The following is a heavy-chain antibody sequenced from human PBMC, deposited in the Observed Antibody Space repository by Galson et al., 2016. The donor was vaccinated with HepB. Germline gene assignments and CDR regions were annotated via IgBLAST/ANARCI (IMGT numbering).Heavy chain of an antibody. J-gene: IGHJ4*02. CDR3: ARGGGRDSNGYTLDY. CDR2: ISSSSNYI. V-gene: IGHV3-21*01. D-gene: IGHD3-22*01. CDR1: GFTFRTYS. Sequence: SLRLSCAASGFTFRTYSMNWVRQAPGKGLEWVSSISSSSNYIYYADSMQGRFTISRDNANNSLYLQMHSLRAEDTAVYYCARGGGRDSNGYTLDYWGQGTLVTVSS.